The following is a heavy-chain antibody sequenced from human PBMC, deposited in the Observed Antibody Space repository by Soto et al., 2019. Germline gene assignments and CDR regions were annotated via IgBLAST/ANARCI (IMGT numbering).Heavy chain of an antibody. CDR1: PTSLNIGTNY. Sequence: PSETLCVTCTVYPTSLNIGTNYWHWVRQPPGKALEWIGYLYGSGNTKYNPSLKSRVTISQDTSKNQVSLKMNSVTATDTAMYYCAGDWGTYWFDPWGQGIMVTGSS. CDR3: AGDWGTYWFDP. J-gene: IGHJ5*02. D-gene: IGHD7-27*01. CDR2: LYGSGNT. V-gene: IGHV4-61*01.